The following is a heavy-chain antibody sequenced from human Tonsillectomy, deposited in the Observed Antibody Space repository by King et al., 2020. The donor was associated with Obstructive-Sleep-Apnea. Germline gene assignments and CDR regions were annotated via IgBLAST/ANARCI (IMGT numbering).Heavy chain of an antibody. CDR1: GFTFSSYS. J-gene: IGHJ3*02. V-gene: IGHV3-21*01. CDR2: ISSSSSYI. Sequence: QLVQSGGGLVKPGGSLRLSCAASGFTFSSYSMNWVRQAPGKGLEWVSFISSSSSYIYYADSVKGRFTISRDNAKNSLYLQMNSLRAEDTAVYYCASYNDYGDQGAFDIWGQGTMVTVSS. CDR3: ASYNDYGDQGAFDI. D-gene: IGHD4-17*01.